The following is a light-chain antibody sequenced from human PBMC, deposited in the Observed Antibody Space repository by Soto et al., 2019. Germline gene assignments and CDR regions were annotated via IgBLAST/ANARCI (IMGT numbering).Light chain of an antibody. CDR2: DVS. CDR1: QSISYR. V-gene: IGKV1-5*01. Sequence: EITMTQSPYTLSVSVGDRVTITCRASQSISYRLVWYQQKPGKAPEVLIYDVSSLETGGPSQFSGSGSGTTFTLTISSLLPDDFATEYCQQYNGNSCTFGQGTKVEIK. J-gene: IGKJ1*01. CDR3: QQYNGNSCT.